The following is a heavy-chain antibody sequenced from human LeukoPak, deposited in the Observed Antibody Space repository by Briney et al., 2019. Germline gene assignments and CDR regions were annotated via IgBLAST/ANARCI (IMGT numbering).Heavy chain of an antibody. V-gene: IGHV3-23*01. Sequence: RAESLRLSCAASGFTFSSYAMSCVRQAPGKGLEWVAAISGSGGSTYYADSVTGRFTISRDNSKNTLYLRMSSLRAEDTAVYYCGKAVHLQAPLLFDYWGQGTLVTVSS. D-gene: IGHD3-10*01. CDR2: ISGSGGST. J-gene: IGHJ4*02. CDR1: GFTFSSYA. CDR3: GKAVHLQAPLLFDY.